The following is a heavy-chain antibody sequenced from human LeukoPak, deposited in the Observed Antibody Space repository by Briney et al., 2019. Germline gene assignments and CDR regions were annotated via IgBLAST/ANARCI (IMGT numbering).Heavy chain of an antibody. CDR1: GFTFSSYW. V-gene: IGHV3-7*01. D-gene: IGHD6-13*01. CDR2: IKEDGSEK. J-gene: IGHJ4*02. CDR3: AKDHIAAAGTFDY. Sequence: GGSLRLSCAASGFTFSSYWMSWVRQAPGKGLEWVANIKEDGSEKYYVDSVKGRFTISRDNSKNTLYLQMNSLRAEDTAVYYCAKDHIAAAGTFDYWGQGTLVTVSS.